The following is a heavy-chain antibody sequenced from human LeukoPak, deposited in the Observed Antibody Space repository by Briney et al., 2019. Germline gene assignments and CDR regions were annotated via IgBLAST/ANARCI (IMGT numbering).Heavy chain of an antibody. CDR2: IYYSGST. CDR1: GGSISSYY. V-gene: IGHV4-39*01. D-gene: IGHD3-22*01. Sequence: SETLSLTCTVSGGSISSYYWGWIRQPPGKGLEWIGSIYYSGSTYYNPSLKSRVTISVDTSKNQFSLKLSSVTAADTAVYYCARHPEITMIVVALDAFDIWGQGTMVTVSS. CDR3: ARHPEITMIVVALDAFDI. J-gene: IGHJ3*02.